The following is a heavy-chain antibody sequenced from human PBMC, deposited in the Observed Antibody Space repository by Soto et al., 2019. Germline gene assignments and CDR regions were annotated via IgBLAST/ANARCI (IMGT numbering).Heavy chain of an antibody. V-gene: IGHV4-39*01. Sequence: SETLSLTCTVSGGSISSSSYHWGWIRQPPGKGLEWIGGIYYSGSTYYNPSLKSRVTISVDTSKNQFSLKLTSVTAADTAVYYCARHPQWLVHFDYWGQGTLVTVSS. CDR3: ARHPQWLVHFDY. D-gene: IGHD6-19*01. CDR1: GGSISSSSYH. CDR2: IYYSGST. J-gene: IGHJ4*02.